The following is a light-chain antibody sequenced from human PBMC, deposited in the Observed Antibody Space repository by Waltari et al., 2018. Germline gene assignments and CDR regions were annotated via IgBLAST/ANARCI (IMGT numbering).Light chain of an antibody. Sequence: DIMMTQSRDSLAVLLRERATIHCKSSQIVLYSSDNKNYLVWYQQKPGQPPKVLIYWASTRESGVPDRFSGSGSGTDFTLTISSLQAEDVAVYYCQQCYDVPITFGQGTRLEIK. CDR1: QIVLYSSDNKNY. J-gene: IGKJ5*01. CDR2: WAS. CDR3: QQCYDVPIT. V-gene: IGKV4-1*01.